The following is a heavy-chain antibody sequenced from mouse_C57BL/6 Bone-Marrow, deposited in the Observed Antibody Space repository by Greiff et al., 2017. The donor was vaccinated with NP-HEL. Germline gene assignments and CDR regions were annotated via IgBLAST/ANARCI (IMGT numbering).Heavy chain of an antibody. J-gene: IGHJ4*01. D-gene: IGHD2-2*01. CDR2: INYDGSST. CDR3: ARDGYDTGYAMDY. V-gene: IGHV5-16*01. CDR1: GFTFSDYY. Sequence: EVQLVESEGGLVQPGSSMKLSCTASGFTFSDYYMAWVRQVPEKGLEWVANINYDGSSTYYLDSLKSRFIISRDNAKNILYLQMSSLKSEDTATYYCARDGYDTGYAMDYWGQGTSVTVSS.